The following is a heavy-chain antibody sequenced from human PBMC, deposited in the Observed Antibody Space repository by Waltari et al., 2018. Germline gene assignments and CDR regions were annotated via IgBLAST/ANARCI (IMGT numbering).Heavy chain of an antibody. CDR1: GYTFTSYA. V-gene: IGHV1-3*03. Sequence: QVQLVQSGAEVKKPGASVKVSCKASGYTFTSYAMHWVRQAPGQRLEWMGWINAGNGNTKYSQEFQGRVTITRDTSASTAYMELSSLRSEDMAVYYCARDQYIGSSGYLSYWGQGTLVTVSS. CDR3: ARDQYIGSSGYLSY. J-gene: IGHJ4*02. CDR2: INAGNGNT. D-gene: IGHD3-22*01.